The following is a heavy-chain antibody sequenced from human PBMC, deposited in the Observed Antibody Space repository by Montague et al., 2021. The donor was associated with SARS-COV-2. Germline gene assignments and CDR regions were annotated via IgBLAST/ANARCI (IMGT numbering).Heavy chain of an antibody. Sequence: SETLSLTCTVSGGSISSSSYYWGWIRQPPGKGLEWIGSIYYSGSTYYNPSPKSRVTISVDTSKNQFSLKLSSVTAADTAVYYCARNPADYYGSGSYPTWENWFDPWGKGTLVTVSS. CDR1: GGSISSSSYY. V-gene: IGHV4-39*01. CDR3: ARNPADYYGSGSYPTWENWFDP. J-gene: IGHJ5*02. D-gene: IGHD3-10*01. CDR2: IYYSGST.